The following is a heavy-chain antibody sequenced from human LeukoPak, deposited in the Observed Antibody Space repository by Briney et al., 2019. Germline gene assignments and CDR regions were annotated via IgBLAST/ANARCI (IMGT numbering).Heavy chain of an antibody. CDR2: MNPNSGNT. J-gene: IGHJ6*03. D-gene: IGHD1-26*01. Sequence: ASVKVSCKASGYTFTSYDINWVRQATGQGLEWMGWMNPNSGNTGYAQKFQGRVTITRNTSISTAYMELSSLRSDDTAVYYCARYSGSYTFYYYYYMDVWGKGTTVTISS. CDR3: ARYSGSYTFYYYYYMDV. CDR1: GYTFTSYD. V-gene: IGHV1-8*03.